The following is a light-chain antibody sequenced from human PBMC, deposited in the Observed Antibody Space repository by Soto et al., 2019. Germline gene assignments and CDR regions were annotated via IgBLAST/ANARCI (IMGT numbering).Light chain of an antibody. CDR3: GTWDTTLNVWV. CDR2: DNY. V-gene: IGLV1-51*01. Sequence: QYVLTQPPSVSAAPGQTVTISCSGSSSSVGHESVSWYQSLPGTAPKLLIYDNYKRPSGIPDRFSGSQSGTSATLVITGLQTGDEADYYCGTWDTTLNVWVFGGGTKVTVL. CDR1: SSSVGHES. J-gene: IGLJ3*02.